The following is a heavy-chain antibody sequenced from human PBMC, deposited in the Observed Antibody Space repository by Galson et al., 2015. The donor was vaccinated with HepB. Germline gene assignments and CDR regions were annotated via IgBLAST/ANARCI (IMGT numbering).Heavy chain of an antibody. J-gene: IGHJ3*02. CDR2: ISAYNGNT. V-gene: IGHV1-18*04. D-gene: IGHD3-16*02. CDR1: GYTFTSYG. CDR3: ARMGCYRPLSRCDAFDI. Sequence: SVKVSCKASGYTFTSYGISWVRQAPGQGLEWMGWISAYNGNTNYAQKLQGRVTMTTDTSTSTAYMELRSLRSDDTAVYYCARMGCYRPLSRCDAFDIWGQGTMVTVSS.